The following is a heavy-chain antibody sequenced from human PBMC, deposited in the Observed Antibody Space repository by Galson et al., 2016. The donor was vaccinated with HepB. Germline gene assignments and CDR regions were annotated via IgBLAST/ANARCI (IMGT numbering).Heavy chain of an antibody. Sequence: SVKVSCKAPGGTFTDYAISWVRQAPGQGLEWMGGIIPIFDITHYAQKFQGRLTIAGDKSTSTAYMELSSLKSEDTAVYYCARQETSYGDFENYFDYWGQGTLVTVSS. D-gene: IGHD4-17*01. CDR2: IIPIFDIT. J-gene: IGHJ4*02. CDR3: ARQETSYGDFENYFDY. CDR1: GGTFTDYA. V-gene: IGHV1-69*10.